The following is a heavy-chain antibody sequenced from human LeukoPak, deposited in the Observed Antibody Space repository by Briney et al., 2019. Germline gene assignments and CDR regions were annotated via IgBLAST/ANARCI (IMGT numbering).Heavy chain of an antibody. CDR1: AYTFTGYY. CDR3: ARRSRNGLDAFDI. D-gene: IGHD1-14*01. V-gene: IGHV1-2*02. J-gene: IGHJ3*02. CDR2: LDPNNGDT. Sequence: ASVKVSCKASAYTFTGYYLHWVRQAPGQGFQSVGWLDPNNGDTDYAQKFQGRVTMTRDMSISTAYMDLGRLTSDDTAVYYCARRSRNGLDAFDIWGQGTMVTVSS.